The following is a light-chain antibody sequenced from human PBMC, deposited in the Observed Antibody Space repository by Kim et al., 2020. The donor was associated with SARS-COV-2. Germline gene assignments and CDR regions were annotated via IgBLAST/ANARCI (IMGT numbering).Light chain of an antibody. CDR1: QYVSNC. CDR3: QQANSFPYT. J-gene: IGKJ2*01. CDR2: GAN. Sequence: SASLGDRVTITCRASQYVSNCLAWYQQKPGKAPKLLIYGANVLQSGVPSTFTGSGSGTDFTLTIDSLRPEDFATYYCQQANSFPYTFGQGTKLEI. V-gene: IGKV1-12*02.